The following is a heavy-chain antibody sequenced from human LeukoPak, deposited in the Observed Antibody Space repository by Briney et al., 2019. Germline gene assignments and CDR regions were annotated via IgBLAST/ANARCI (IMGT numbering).Heavy chain of an antibody. V-gene: IGHV4-59*01. D-gene: IGHD5-12*01. J-gene: IGHJ4*02. CDR3: SRTGVVATSYFFDY. Sequence: SETLSLTCTVSGGSISSYYWSWIRQPPGKGLEWIGFIYYSGSANYNPSLRSRVTISVDTSKNQFSLKLTSVTAADTALYYCSRTGVVATSYFFDYWGQGTLVTASS. CDR2: IYYSGSA. CDR1: GGSISSYY.